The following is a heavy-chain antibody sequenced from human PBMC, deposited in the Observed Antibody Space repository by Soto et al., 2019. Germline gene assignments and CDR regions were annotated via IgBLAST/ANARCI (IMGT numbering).Heavy chain of an antibody. CDR1: GFTFSSYG. D-gene: IGHD6-13*01. CDR2: ISYDGSNK. Sequence: QVQLVESGGGVVQPGRSLRLSCAASGFTFSSYGMHWVRQAPGKGLEWVAVISYDGSNKYYADSVKGRFTISRDNSKNPLYLQMNSLRAEDTAVYYCARYSSSWYYPVNSLSSAEYFQHWGQGTLVTVSS. V-gene: IGHV3-30*03. J-gene: IGHJ1*01. CDR3: ARYSSSWYYPVNSLSSAEYFQH.